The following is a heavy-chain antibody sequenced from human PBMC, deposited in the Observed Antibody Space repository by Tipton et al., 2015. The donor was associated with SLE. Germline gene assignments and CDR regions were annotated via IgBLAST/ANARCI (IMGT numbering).Heavy chain of an antibody. CDR2: VHSSGST. V-gene: IGHV4-59*12. CDR1: GASISSYY. CDR3: ARGPRGSSGYPN. J-gene: IGHJ4*02. Sequence: TLSLTCTVSGASISSYYWSWIRQPPGKRLEWIGHVHSSGSTNYNPSLKSRVTISVDTSKNQFSLKLSSVTAADTTVYYCARGPRGSSGYPNWGQGTLVTVSS. D-gene: IGHD3-22*01.